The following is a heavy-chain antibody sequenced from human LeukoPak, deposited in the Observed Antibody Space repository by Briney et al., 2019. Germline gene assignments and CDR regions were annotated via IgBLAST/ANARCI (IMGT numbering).Heavy chain of an antibody. J-gene: IGHJ4*02. V-gene: IGHV3-30*04. D-gene: IGHD5-12*01. Sequence: GGSLRLSCAASGFTFSSYAMHWVRQAPGKGLEWVAVISYDGSNKYYADSVKGRFTISRDNSKNKLYLQMNSLRAEDTAVYYCASIVATIIDFDYWGQGTLVTVSS. CDR3: ASIVATIIDFDY. CDR1: GFTFSSYA. CDR2: ISYDGSNK.